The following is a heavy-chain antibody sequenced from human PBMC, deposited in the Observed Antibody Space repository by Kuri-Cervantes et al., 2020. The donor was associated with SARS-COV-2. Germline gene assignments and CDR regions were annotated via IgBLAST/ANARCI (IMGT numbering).Heavy chain of an antibody. CDR3: ARDYDILTGYYPNWFDP. J-gene: IGHJ5*02. CDR1: GYTFTSYA. V-gene: IGHV1-3*01. Sequence: ASVKVSCRASGYTFTSYAMHWVRQAPGQRLEWMGWINAGNGNTKYSQNFQSRVTITRDTSASTAYMELSSLRSEDTAVYYCARDYDILTGYYPNWFDPWGQGTLVTVSS. D-gene: IGHD3-9*01. CDR2: INAGNGNT.